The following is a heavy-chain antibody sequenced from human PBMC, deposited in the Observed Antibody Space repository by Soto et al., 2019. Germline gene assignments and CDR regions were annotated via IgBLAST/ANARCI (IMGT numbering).Heavy chain of an antibody. Sequence: EVQLVESGGGLVQPGGSLRLSCAAAGFTFNSYYMSWVRQAPGEGLEWVANIKPDGSEKYYVDSVEGRFTITRDNARNSLYLQVNSLRAEDTAVYYCVREWTDGYYHSFNHWGQGTPVTVSS. CDR2: IKPDGSEK. CDR1: GFTFNSYY. V-gene: IGHV3-7*03. D-gene: IGHD1-26*01. CDR3: VREWTDGYYHSFNH. J-gene: IGHJ4*02.